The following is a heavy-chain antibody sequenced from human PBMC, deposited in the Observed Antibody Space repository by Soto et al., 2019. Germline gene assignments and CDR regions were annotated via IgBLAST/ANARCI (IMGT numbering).Heavy chain of an antibody. CDR1: GFTFSDYY. D-gene: IGHD6-13*01. V-gene: IGHV3-11*05. CDR2: ISSSSSYT. Sequence: QVQLVESGGGLVKPGGSLRLSCAASGFTFSDYYMSWIRQAPGKGLEWVSYISSSSSYTNYADSVKGRFTISRDNAKNSLYLQMNSLRAEDTAVYYCASVGSSWYGSGYGMDVWGQGTTVTVSS. CDR3: ASVGSSWYGSGYGMDV. J-gene: IGHJ6*02.